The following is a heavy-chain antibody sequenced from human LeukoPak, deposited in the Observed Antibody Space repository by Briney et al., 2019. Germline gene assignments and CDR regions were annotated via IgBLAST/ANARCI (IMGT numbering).Heavy chain of an antibody. D-gene: IGHD4-17*01. CDR3: ARLQDGDYRRLGVNWFDP. Sequence: PSETLSPTCTVSGGSISSYYWSWIRQPPGKGLEWIGYIYYSGSTNYNPSLKSRVNISVDTSKNQFSLKLSSVTAADTAVYYCARLQDGDYRRLGVNWFDPWGQGTLVTVSS. CDR2: IYYSGST. CDR1: GGSISSYY. J-gene: IGHJ5*02. V-gene: IGHV4-59*01.